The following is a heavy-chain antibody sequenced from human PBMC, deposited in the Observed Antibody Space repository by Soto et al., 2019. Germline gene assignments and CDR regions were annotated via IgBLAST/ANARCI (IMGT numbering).Heavy chain of an antibody. V-gene: IGHV1-69*06. CDR3: ARGGEWLRFGYGMDV. CDR1: GGTFSSYA. D-gene: IGHD5-12*01. CDR2: IIPIFGTA. Sequence: ASVKVSCKASGGTFSSYAISWVRQAPGQGLEWVGGIIPIFGTANYAQKFQGRVTITADKSTSTAYMELSSLRSEDTAVYYCARGGEWLRFGYGMDVWGQGTTVTVSS. J-gene: IGHJ6*02.